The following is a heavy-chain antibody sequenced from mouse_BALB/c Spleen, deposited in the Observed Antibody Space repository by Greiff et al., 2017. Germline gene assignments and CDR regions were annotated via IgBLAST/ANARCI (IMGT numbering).Heavy chain of an antibody. CDR2: IYPGDGDT. Sequence: VMLVESGAELVRPGSSVKISCKASGYAFSSYWMNWVKQRPGQGLEWIGQIYPGDGDTNYNGKFKGKATLTADKSSSTAYMQLSSLTSEDSAVYFCARLSTVVATPWYFDVWGAGTTVTVSS. V-gene: IGHV1-80*01. D-gene: IGHD1-1*01. CDR1: GYAFSSYW. CDR3: ARLSTVVATPWYFDV. J-gene: IGHJ1*01.